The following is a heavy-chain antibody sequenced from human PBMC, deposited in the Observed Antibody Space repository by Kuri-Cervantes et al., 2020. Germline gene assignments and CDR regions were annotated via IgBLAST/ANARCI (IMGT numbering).Heavy chain of an antibody. CDR2: IYHSGSP. Sequence: SETLSLTCAVSGGSINSSNWWTWVRQPPGKGLEWIGEIYHSGSPNYNPSLKSRVTISVDTSKNQFSLKLSSVTAADTAVYYCARATDGVDYWGQGTLVTVSS. CDR1: GGSINSSNW. J-gene: IGHJ4*02. V-gene: IGHV4-4*02. D-gene: IGHD3-10*01. CDR3: ARATDGVDY.